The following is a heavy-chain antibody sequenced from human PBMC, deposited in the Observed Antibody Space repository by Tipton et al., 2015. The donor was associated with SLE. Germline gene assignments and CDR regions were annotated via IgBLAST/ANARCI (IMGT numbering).Heavy chain of an antibody. CDR1: GGSFSGYY. D-gene: IGHD3-10*01. CDR3: ASGGHYYGSGSYLDY. V-gene: IGHV4-34*01. Sequence: TLSLTCAVYGGSFSGYYWSWIRQPPGKGLEWIGEINHSGSTNYNPSLKSRVTISVDTSKNQFSLKLSSVTAADTAVYYCASGGHYYGSGSYLDYWGQGTLVTVFS. J-gene: IGHJ4*02. CDR2: INHSGST.